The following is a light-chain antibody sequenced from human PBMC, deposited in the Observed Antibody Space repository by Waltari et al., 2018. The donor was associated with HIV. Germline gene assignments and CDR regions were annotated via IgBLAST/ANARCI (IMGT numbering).Light chain of an antibody. CDR1: QSVGSN. V-gene: IGKV3-15*01. CDR3: QQYDIWPPAET. Sequence: EIVLTQSPATLSVSPAERVTLSFRASQSVGSNLAWYQQRPGQAPRLLIYGASTRATGIPARFRGSGSGTEFTLTISSLQSEDFAVYYCQQYDIWPPAETFGQGTKVEIK. J-gene: IGKJ1*01. CDR2: GAS.